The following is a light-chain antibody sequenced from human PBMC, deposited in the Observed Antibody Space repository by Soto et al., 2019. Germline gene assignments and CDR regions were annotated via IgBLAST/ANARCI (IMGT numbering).Light chain of an antibody. J-gene: IGKJ1*01. CDR3: QKYNSAPWT. CDR2: GAS. V-gene: IGKV1-27*01. Sequence: DIQMTQSPSSLSASVGDRVTITCRASQGISNYLAWYQQKPGKVPKVLIYGASTLQSGVPSRFTGSGSGTDFTLSITSLQPEDVATYYCQKYNSAPWTFGQGTKVEIK. CDR1: QGISNY.